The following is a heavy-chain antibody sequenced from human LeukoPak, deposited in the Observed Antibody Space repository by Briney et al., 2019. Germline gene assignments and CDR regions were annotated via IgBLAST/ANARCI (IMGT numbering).Heavy chain of an antibody. D-gene: IGHD1-26*01. J-gene: IGHJ3*02. Sequence: GASVKVSCKASGYTFTGYYMHWVRQAPEQGLEWTGWINPNSGGTNYAQKFQGRVTMTRDTSISTACMELSRLRSDDTAVYYCARDRGSYFSDAFDIWGQGTMVTVSA. CDR1: GYTFTGYY. CDR2: INPNSGGT. V-gene: IGHV1-2*02. CDR3: ARDRGSYFSDAFDI.